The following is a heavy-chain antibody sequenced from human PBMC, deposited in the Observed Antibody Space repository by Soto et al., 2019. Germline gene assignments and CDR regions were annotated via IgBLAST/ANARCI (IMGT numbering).Heavy chain of an antibody. CDR1: GFIFKNYA. CDR2: ITRDGYNK. J-gene: IGHJ4*02. D-gene: IGHD6-6*01. V-gene: IGHV3-30*04. CDR3: TKSSGGSSSVGMDY. Sequence: GGSLRLSCAVSGFIFKNYALNWVRQAPGKGLEWVASITRDGYNKYYADSVKGRFTISRDNSKNTLSLQMTALRVEDSSVYYCTKSSGGSSSVGMDYWGPRTLATVSS.